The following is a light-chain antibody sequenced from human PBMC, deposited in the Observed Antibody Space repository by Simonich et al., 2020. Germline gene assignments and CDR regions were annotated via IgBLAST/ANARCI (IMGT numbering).Light chain of an antibody. V-gene: IGKV3-15*01. Sequence: EIVMTQSPATLSVSPGKKATLSCRASQSVSSNLAWYQQKPGQAPRLLIYGASTRATGIPARFSGSGSGKEFTLTISSMQSEDFAVYYCQQYNNWPHTFGQGTKLEIK. CDR1: QSVSSN. CDR2: GAS. CDR3: QQYNNWPHT. J-gene: IGKJ2*01.